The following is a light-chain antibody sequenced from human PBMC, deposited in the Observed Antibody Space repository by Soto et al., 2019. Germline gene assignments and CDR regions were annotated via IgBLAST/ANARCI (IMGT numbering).Light chain of an antibody. CDR3: QQSFSTPYI. Sequence: QVTQSPSSLSASVGDRVTITCRASQSVNDYLNWYQQRPGKAPRLLIYAASTLHSGVPSRFSGSGFGTDFSLTITSLQPEDFATYYCQQSFSTPYIFGQGTKV. J-gene: IGKJ2*01. V-gene: IGKV1-39*01. CDR2: AAS. CDR1: QSVNDY.